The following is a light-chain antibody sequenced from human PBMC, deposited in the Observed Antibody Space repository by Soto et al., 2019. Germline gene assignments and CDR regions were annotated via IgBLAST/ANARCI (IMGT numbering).Light chain of an antibody. J-gene: IGKJ1*01. CDR2: GAS. CDR1: QSVSSSY. Sequence: EVVFTQSQGTLSLSLGERSTLSCSSSQSVSSSYLAWYQQKPGQAPRLLIYGASSRATGIPDRFSGSGSGTDFTLTISRLEAEDFAVYYCQQYGSSPEWTFGQGTKVDIK. CDR3: QQYGSSPEWT. V-gene: IGKV3-20*01.